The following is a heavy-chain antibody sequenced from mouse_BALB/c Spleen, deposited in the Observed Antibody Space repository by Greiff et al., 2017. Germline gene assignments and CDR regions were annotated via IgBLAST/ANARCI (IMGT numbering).Heavy chain of an antibody. CDR1: GFTFSSFG. V-gene: IGHV5-17*02. Sequence: EVKLMESGGGLVQPGGSRKLSCAASGFTFSSFGMHWVRQAPEKGLEWVAYISSGSSTIYYADTVKGRFTISRDNPKNTLFLQMTSLRSEDTAMYYCAREGYWSFDVWGAGTTVTVSS. CDR2: ISSGSSTI. J-gene: IGHJ1*01. CDR3: AREGYWSFDV.